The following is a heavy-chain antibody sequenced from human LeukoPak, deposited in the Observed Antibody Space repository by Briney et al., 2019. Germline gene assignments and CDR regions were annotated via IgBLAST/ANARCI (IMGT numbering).Heavy chain of an antibody. CDR2: ISGSGGST. CDR3: ATERDSSWTFDS. J-gene: IGHJ4*02. Sequence: GGSLRLSCAASGFTFSSYAMIWVRQAPGKGLEWVSAISGSGGSTYYADSVKGRFTISRDNSKNTLYLQMNSLRAEDTAVYYCATERDSSWTFDSWGQGTLVTVSS. V-gene: IGHV3-23*01. D-gene: IGHD6-13*01. CDR1: GFTFSSYA.